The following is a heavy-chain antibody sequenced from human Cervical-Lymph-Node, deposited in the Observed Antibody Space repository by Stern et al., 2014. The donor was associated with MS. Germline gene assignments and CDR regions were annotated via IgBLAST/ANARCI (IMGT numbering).Heavy chain of an antibody. CDR2: VHYSART. Sequence: QVQLQESGPGLVKPSESLSLSCSVSGGSVSSGNYYWRWIRQPPGKGLEWIGDVHYSARTTYNPSCKSRVSMSVDTSKNQFSLKLKSVTAADTAVYYCARPHYGVELDYWGQGTPVTVSS. D-gene: IGHD4/OR15-4a*01. V-gene: IGHV4-61*01. J-gene: IGHJ4*02. CDR3: ARPHYGVELDY. CDR1: GGSVSSGNYY.